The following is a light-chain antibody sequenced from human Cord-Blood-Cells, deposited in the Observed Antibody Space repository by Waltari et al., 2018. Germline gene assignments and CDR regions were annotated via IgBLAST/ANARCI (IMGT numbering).Light chain of an antibody. J-gene: IGLJ3*02. CDR3: QSYDSSLSGSV. Sequence: QSVLTQPPSVSGAPGQRVTISCTGSSSNIGAGYDVHWYQPLPGTAPKLLIYGNSQRPSGVPDRVSGSKSGTSASLAITGLQAEDEADYYCQSYDSSLSGSVFGGGTKLTVL. CDR2: GNS. V-gene: IGLV1-40*01. CDR1: SSNIGAGYD.